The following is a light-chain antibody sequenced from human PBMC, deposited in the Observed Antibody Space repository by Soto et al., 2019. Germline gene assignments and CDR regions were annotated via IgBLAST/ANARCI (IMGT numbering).Light chain of an antibody. CDR1: QSISSW. J-gene: IGKJ1*01. Sequence: DIQMTQSPSTLSASVGDRVTITCRASQSISSWLAWYHQKPGKAPKLLIYKASSLESGVPSRFSGSGSGTEFTLTISSLQPDDFATYYCQQYNSYLWTFGQGTKVDI. V-gene: IGKV1-5*03. CDR2: KAS. CDR3: QQYNSYLWT.